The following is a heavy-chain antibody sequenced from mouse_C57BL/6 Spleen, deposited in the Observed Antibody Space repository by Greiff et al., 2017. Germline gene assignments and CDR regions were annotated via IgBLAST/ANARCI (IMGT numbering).Heavy chain of an antibody. CDR2: INPNNGGT. CDR3: ARIEGSFDY. J-gene: IGHJ2*01. V-gene: IGHV1-26*01. Sequence: EVQLQQSGPELVKPGASVKISCKASGYTFTDYYMNWVKQSHGKSLEWIGDINPNNGGTSYNQKFKGKATLTVDKSSSTAYMELRSLTSEDSAVYYCARIEGSFDYWGQGTTLTVSS. CDR1: GYTFTDYY.